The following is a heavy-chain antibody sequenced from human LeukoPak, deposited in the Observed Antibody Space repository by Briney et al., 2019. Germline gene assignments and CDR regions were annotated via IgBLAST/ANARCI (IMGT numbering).Heavy chain of an antibody. CDR3: TRDLGYGNGGNY. CDR2: LIPVFDTG. CDR1: GGSFSTNA. J-gene: IGHJ4*02. D-gene: IGHD5-18*01. Sequence: ASVKVSCKASGGSFSTNAISWVRQAPGQGLEWMGALIPVFDTGTYSQKFQDRLTITAGQSTSTVYMELSSLTSEDTAVYYCTRDLGYGNGGNYWGQGTLVTVSS. V-gene: IGHV1-69*13.